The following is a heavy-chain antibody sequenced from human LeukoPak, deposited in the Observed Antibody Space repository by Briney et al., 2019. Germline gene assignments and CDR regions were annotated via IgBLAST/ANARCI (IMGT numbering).Heavy chain of an antibody. CDR2: IRYDGSNK. CDR1: GFTFSSYG. J-gene: IGHJ5*02. Sequence: GGSLRLSCAASGFTFSSYGMHWVRQAPGKGLEWVAFIRYDGSNKYYADSVKGRFTISRDNSKNTLYLQMNSLRAEDTAVYYCAKDALITIFGVVPPSNWCDPWGQGTLVTVSS. V-gene: IGHV3-30*02. D-gene: IGHD3-3*01. CDR3: AKDALITIFGVVPPSNWCDP.